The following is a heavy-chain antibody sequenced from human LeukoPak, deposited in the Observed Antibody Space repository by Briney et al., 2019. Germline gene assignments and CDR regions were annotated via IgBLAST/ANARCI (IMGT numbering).Heavy chain of an antibody. CDR3: ARGGINWYIDS. CDR1: GDSFSVYY. J-gene: IGHJ4*02. D-gene: IGHD1-1*01. V-gene: IGHV4-34*01. CDR2: INHGGST. Sequence: PSETLSLTCAINGDSFSVYYWSWIRQPPWKGLEWIGEINHGGSTNYNPSLKSRVTISVGTSKNQFFLKLSPVTAADTAVYYCARGGINWYIDSWGQGSLVTVSP.